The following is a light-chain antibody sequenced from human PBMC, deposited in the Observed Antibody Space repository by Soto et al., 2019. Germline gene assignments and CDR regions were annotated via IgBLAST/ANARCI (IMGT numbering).Light chain of an antibody. V-gene: IGKV3-20*01. CDR3: QQQGT. CDR1: QFLSSSY. J-gene: IGKJ2*01. Sequence: EIVLTQSPGTLSLSPGERATLSCRASQFLSSSYVVWYQQKPGQAPRLLIYAASRRATGIPDRFSGSGSATEYTLTISRLGPEDFAVYYCQQQGTFGQGTRLEIK. CDR2: AAS.